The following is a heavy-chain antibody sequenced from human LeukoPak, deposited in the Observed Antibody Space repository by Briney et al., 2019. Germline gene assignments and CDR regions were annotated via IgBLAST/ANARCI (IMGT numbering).Heavy chain of an antibody. V-gene: IGHV3-23*01. CDR1: GFTFSSYE. D-gene: IGHD2-15*01. J-gene: IGHJ6*02. Sequence: GGSLRLSCAASGFTFSSYEMNWVRQAPGKGLEWVSAISGSGGSTYYADSVKGRFTISRDNSKNTLYLQMNSLRAEDTAVYYCAKPNCSGGSCSLDGMDVWGQGTTVTVSS. CDR2: ISGSGGST. CDR3: AKPNCSGGSCSLDGMDV.